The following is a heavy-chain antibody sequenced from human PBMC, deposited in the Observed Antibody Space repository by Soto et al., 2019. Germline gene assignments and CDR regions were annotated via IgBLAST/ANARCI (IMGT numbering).Heavy chain of an antibody. CDR3: ARRGSGSDYDY. CDR2: ISGSGGST. D-gene: IGHD1-26*01. V-gene: IGHV3-23*01. CDR1: GFTFSSYA. J-gene: IGHJ4*02. Sequence: EVQLLESGGGLVQPGGSLRLSCAASGFTFSSYAMRWFRQAPVQGLEWVAAISGSGGSTYYADSVKGRFTISRDNSKNTLYLQMNSLRAEDTAVYYCARRGSGSDYDYWGQGTLVSVSS.